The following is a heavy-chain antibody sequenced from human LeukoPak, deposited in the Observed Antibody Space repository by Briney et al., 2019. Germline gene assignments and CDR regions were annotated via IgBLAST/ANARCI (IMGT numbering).Heavy chain of an antibody. CDR3: ARLLVKQSHFDY. J-gene: IGHJ4*02. D-gene: IGHD2-21*01. CDR2: VCYSGST. V-gene: IGHV4-39*07. CDR1: GGSISSSSYY. Sequence: PSQTLSLTCTVSGGSISSSSYYWGWIRQPPGKGLLLIRSVCYSGSTHYNQSLKSPVTISVDTSKNQFSLKLSSVTAADTAVYYCARLLVKQSHFDYWGQGTLVTVSS.